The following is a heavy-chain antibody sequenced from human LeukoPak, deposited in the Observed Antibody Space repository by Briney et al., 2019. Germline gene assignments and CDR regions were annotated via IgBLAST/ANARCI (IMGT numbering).Heavy chain of an antibody. CDR3: ARRGGAFDI. Sequence: SETLSLTCTVSGGSISSYYWSWIRQPPGKGLEWIGYIYYSGSTNYNPSLKSRVTISVDTSKNQFSLKVSSVTAADTAVYYCARRGGAFDIWGQGTMVTVSS. CDR2: IYYSGST. CDR1: GGSISSYY. D-gene: IGHD2-15*01. J-gene: IGHJ3*02. V-gene: IGHV4-59*08.